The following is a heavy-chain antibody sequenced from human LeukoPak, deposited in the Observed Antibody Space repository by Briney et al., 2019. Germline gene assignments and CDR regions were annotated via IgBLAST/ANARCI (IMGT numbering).Heavy chain of an antibody. V-gene: IGHV4-34*01. CDR1: GGSFSGYY. Sequence: SETLSLTCAVYGGSFSGYYWSWIRQPPGKGLEWIGEINHSGSTNYNPSLKSRVTISVDTSKNQFSLKLSSVTAADTAVYYCARILSVLRYFDWLLGSFDYWGQGTLVTVSS. CDR2: INHSGST. J-gene: IGHJ4*02. D-gene: IGHD3-9*01. CDR3: ARILSVLRYFDWLLGSFDY.